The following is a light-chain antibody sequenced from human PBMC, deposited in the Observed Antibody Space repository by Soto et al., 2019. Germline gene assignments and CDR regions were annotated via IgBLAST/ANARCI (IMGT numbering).Light chain of an antibody. CDR1: SSDVGGYNY. J-gene: IGLJ3*02. CDR2: DVS. CDR3: SSYTSSSTLWV. Sequence: QSALTQPASVSGSPGQSITISCTGTSSDVGGYNYVSWYQQHPGKAPKHMIYDVSNRPSGVSNRFSGSKSGNTASLTNSGLQAEDEADYYCSSYTSSSTLWVFGGGTKLTVL. V-gene: IGLV2-14*01.